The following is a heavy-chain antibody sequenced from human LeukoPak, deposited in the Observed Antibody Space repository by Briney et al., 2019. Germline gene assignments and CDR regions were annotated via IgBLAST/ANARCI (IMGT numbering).Heavy chain of an antibody. Sequence: GGSLRLSCAASGFTFSSYSMNWVRQAPGKGLEWVSYISSSSSTIYYADSVKGRFTISKDNAKNSLYLQMNSLRAEDTAVYYCARGRVGAMYYFDYWGQGALVTVSS. CDR2: ISSSSSTI. CDR1: GFTFSSYS. J-gene: IGHJ4*02. CDR3: ARGRVGAMYYFDY. V-gene: IGHV3-48*01. D-gene: IGHD1-26*01.